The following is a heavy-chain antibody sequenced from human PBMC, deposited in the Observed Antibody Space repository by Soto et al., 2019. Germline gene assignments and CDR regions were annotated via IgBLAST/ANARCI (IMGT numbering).Heavy chain of an antibody. J-gene: IGHJ6*02. CDR2: VDPSDSYT. Sequence: GESLKISCKVSVYICTSYWISGVREMPWKGGWRVWRVDPSDSYTNYSPSFQGHVTISADKSISTAYLRWSSLKASDTAMYYCARQWNGDYYDSSGYSDHYYYGMDVWGQGTTVTVSS. CDR3: ARQWNGDYYDSSGYSDHYYYGMDV. CDR1: VYICTSYW. V-gene: IGHV5-10-1*01. D-gene: IGHD3-22*01.